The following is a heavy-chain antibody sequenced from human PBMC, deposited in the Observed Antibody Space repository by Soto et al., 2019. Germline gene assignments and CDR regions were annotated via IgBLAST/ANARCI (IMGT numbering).Heavy chain of an antibody. V-gene: IGHV1-18*01. CDR2: ISAYNGNT. J-gene: IGHJ6*02. Sequence: GASVKVSCKASGYTFTSYGISWARQAPGQGLEWMGWISAYNGNTNYAQKLQGRVTMTTDTSTSTAYMELRSLRSDDTAVYYCARDLLWFGELLFKPLYYYYYGMDVWGQGTTVTVSS. D-gene: IGHD3-10*01. CDR1: GYTFTSYG. CDR3: ARDLLWFGELLFKPLYYYYYGMDV.